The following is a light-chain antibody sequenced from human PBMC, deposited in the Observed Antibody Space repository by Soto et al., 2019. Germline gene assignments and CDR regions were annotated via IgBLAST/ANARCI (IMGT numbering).Light chain of an antibody. V-gene: IGKV1-39*01. J-gene: IGKJ1*01. CDR3: QQSYSTLYVA. CDR1: QSLGNW. CDR2: DAS. Sequence: IQMTPSPSTLSASFGYGFTNNIRFSQSLGNWLAWYQQKPGKAPELLIHDASSLRSGVPSRFNGSRSGTDFTLTISSLQPEDFATYYCQQSYSTLYVAFGQGTKVDIK.